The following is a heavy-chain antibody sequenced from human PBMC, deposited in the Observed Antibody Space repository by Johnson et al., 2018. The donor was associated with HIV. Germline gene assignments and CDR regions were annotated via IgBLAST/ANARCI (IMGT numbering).Heavy chain of an antibody. J-gene: IGHJ3*01. V-gene: IGHV3-30*03. CDR2: ISYDGSNK. CDR1: GFTFSSYG. CDR3: AIISAGNGFDL. D-gene: IGHD2-8*01. Sequence: QVQLVESGGDVVQPGRSLRLSCAASGFTFSSYGIHWVRQAPGKGLEWVAVISYDGSNKYYADSVKGRFTISRDNAKNSLYLQMNSLRAEDTAVYYCAIISAGNGFDLWGQGTMVTVSS.